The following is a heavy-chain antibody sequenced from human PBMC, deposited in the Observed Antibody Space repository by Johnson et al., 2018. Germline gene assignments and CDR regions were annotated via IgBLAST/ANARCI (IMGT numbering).Heavy chain of an antibody. D-gene: IGHD5-24*01. V-gene: IGHV4-59*01. Sequence: QVQLQESGPGLVKPSETLSLTCTVSGGSISSYYWSWIRQPPGKGLEWIGYIYYSGSTNYNPSLKSRVTISEDTSKNQFSLKLSSVTAADTAVYYCARVGRDGYVDAFDIWGQGTLVTVSS. CDR3: ARVGRDGYVDAFDI. J-gene: IGHJ3*02. CDR2: IYYSGST. CDR1: GGSISSYY.